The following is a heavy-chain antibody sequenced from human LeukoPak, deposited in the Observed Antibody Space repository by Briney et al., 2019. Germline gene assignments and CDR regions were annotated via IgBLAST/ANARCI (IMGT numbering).Heavy chain of an antibody. CDR1: GGTFSSYA. J-gene: IGHJ1*01. D-gene: IGHD3-22*01. V-gene: IGHV1-69*04. Sequence: ASVKVSCTASGGTFSSYAISWVRPAPGQGRAWVGRIIPILGISNYAQKFQGRVTITADISTSTTYMDLSTLRSEDTAVNYGATASRGDYYDRSGYLEYFQHWGQGTLVTVSS. CDR2: IIPILGIS. CDR3: ATASRGDYYDRSGYLEYFQH.